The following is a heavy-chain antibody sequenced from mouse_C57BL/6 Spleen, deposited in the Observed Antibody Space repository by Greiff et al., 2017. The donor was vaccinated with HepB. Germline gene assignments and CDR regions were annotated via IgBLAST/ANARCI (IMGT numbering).Heavy chain of an antibody. Sequence: QVQLQQSDAELVKPGASVKISCKVSGYTFTDHTIHWMKQRPEQGLEWIGYIYPRDGSTKYNEKFKGKATLTADKSSSTAYMQLNSLTSEDSAVYFCARERNYYGSREGLDYWGQGTTLTVSS. CDR1: GYTFTDHT. CDR3: ARERNYYGSREGLDY. J-gene: IGHJ2*01. D-gene: IGHD1-1*01. V-gene: IGHV1-78*01. CDR2: IYPRDGST.